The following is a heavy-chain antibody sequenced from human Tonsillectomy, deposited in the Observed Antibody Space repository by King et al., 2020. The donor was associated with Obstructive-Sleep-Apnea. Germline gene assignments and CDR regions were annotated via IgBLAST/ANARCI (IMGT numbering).Heavy chain of an antibody. J-gene: IGHJ4*02. Sequence: QLQESGPGLVKPSETLSLTCTVSGGSISNYYWSWIRQPPGKGLEWIGYMYYSGNTNFNPSLKSRVTISADTSKNQFSLRLSSVTAADTAVYYCARHRGVEDYGGYGDYFDYWGQGTQVTVSS. CDR1: GGSISNYY. CDR3: ARHRGVEDYGGYGDYFDY. CDR2: MYYSGNT. V-gene: IGHV4-59*08. D-gene: IGHD5-12*01.